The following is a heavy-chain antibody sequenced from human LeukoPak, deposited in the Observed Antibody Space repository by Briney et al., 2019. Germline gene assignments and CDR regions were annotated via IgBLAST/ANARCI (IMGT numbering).Heavy chain of an antibody. CDR3: ARERYDLWSGYYNT. D-gene: IGHD3-3*01. Sequence: SETLSLTCTVSGGSISSGSYYWSWIRQPAGKGLEWIGRIYTSGSTNYNPSLKSRVTISVDTSKNQFSLKLSSATAADTAVYYCARERYDLWSGYYNTWGQGTLVTVSS. CDR1: GGSISSGSYY. J-gene: IGHJ5*02. V-gene: IGHV4-61*02. CDR2: IYTSGST.